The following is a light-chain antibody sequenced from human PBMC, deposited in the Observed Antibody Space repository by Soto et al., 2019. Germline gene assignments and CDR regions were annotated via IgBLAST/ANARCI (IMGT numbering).Light chain of an antibody. V-gene: IGLV2-18*02. CDR2: EVT. J-gene: IGLJ3*02. Sequence: QSVLTQPPSVSGSPGQSATISCTGTSSDVGSYNRVSWFQQPPGTAPKLMIYEVTNRPSGVPDRFSGSKSGNTASLTISGLQAEDEADYYCSSYTSSTTWVFGGGTKVTVL. CDR3: SSYTSSTTWV. CDR1: SSDVGSYNR.